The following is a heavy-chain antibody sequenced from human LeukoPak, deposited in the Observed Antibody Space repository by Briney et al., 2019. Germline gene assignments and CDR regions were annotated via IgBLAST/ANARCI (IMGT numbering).Heavy chain of an antibody. CDR3: VRGYSYGFYFDY. CDR2: INPNSGGP. CDR1: GYTFTDYY. Sequence: ASVTVSCRASGYTFTDYYMHWVRQAPGQGLEWMGRINPNSGGPNYGQKFQGTVTMTRDTSISTAYLELSNLRSDDTAAYYCVRGYSYGFYFDYWGQGSLVTVSS. J-gene: IGHJ4*02. V-gene: IGHV1-2*06. D-gene: IGHD5-18*01.